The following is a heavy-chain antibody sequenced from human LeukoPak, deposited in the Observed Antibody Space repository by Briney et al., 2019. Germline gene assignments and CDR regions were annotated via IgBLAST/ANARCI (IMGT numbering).Heavy chain of an antibody. J-gene: IGHJ4*02. CDR1: GASINYFY. D-gene: IGHD5-18*01. Sequence: PSETLSLTCSVSGASINYFYWNWIRQAPGKGLEWIGNFYFSGSTIYNPSLKSRATISVDTSKNLFSLKLTSVTTADTAVYFCARGGGYSYDLDNWGQGTLVTVSS. V-gene: IGHV4-59*01. CDR3: ARGGGYSYDLDN. CDR2: FYFSGST.